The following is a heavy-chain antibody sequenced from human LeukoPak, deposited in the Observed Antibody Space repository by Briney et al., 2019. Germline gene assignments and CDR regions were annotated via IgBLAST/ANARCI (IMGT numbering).Heavy chain of an antibody. D-gene: IGHD6-6*01. CDR3: ARARIAARPGYFDY. V-gene: IGHV4-34*01. CDR1: GGSFSGYY. J-gene: IGHJ4*02. Sequence: SETLSLTCTVYGGSFSGYYWSWIRQPPGKGLEWIGEINHSGSTNYNPSLKSRVTISVDTSKNQFSLKLSSVTAADTAVYYCARARIAARPGYFDYWGQGTLVTVPS. CDR2: INHSGST.